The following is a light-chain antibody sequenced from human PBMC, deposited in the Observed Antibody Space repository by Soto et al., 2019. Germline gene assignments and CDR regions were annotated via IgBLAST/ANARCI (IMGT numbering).Light chain of an antibody. V-gene: IGKV4-1*01. CDR2: WAS. J-gene: IGKJ4*01. CDR1: QSVLYSPDNKNY. CDR3: QQYYSLPLT. Sequence: DIVVTQSPVSLAVPLGERATINCKSSQSVLYSPDNKNYLAWYQQKPGQPPKILIYWASTRAARVPDRFKGRGSWTDFTLTISSLQADDVALYHCQQYYSLPLTFGGGTKVENK.